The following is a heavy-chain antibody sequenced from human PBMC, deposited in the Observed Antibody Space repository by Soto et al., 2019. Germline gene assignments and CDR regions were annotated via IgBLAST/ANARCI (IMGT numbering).Heavy chain of an antibody. CDR1: GYTFTSYG. D-gene: IGHD2-2*01. CDR3: ARDISTRDRGLYYYYGMDV. J-gene: IGHJ6*02. CDR2: ISAYNGNT. V-gene: IGHV1-18*01. Sequence: ASVKVSCKASGYTFTSYGISWVRQAPGQGLEWMGWISAYNGNTNYAQKLQGRVTMTTDTSTSTAYMELRSLRSDGTAVYYCARDISTRDRGLYYYYGMDVWGQGTTVTVSS.